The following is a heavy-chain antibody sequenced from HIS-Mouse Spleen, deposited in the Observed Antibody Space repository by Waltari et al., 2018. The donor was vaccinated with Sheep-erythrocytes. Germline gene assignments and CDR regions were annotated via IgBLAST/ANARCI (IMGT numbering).Heavy chain of an antibody. J-gene: IGHJ1*01. V-gene: IGHV1-2*02. CDR2: INPNSGGT. CDR3: ARGYCSSTSCYGYFQH. D-gene: IGHD2-2*01. Sequence: QVQLVQSGAEVKKPGASVKVSCKDSGYTFNGYYMHWVRQAPGQGLEWMGWINPNSGGTNYAQKFQGRVTMTRDTSISTAYMELSRLRSDDTAVYYCARGYCSSTSCYGYFQHWDQGTLVTVSS. CDR1: GYTFNGYY.